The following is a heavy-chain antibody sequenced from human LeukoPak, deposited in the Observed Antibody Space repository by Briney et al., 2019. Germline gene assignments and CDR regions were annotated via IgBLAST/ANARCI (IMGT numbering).Heavy chain of an antibody. V-gene: IGHV4-34*01. J-gene: IGHJ4*02. D-gene: IGHD3-10*01. CDR3: ARHWLRYGSGSYYNVGYYFDY. CDR2: INHSGST. CDR1: GGSFSGYY. Sequence: SETLSLTCTVYGGSFSGYYWSWIRQPPGKGLEWIGEINHSGSTNYNPSLKSRVTISVDTSKNQFSLKLSSVTAADTAVYYCARHWLRYGSGSYYNVGYYFDYWGQGTLVTVSS.